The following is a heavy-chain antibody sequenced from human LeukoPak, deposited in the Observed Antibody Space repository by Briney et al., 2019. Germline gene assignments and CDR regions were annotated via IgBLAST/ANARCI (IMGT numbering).Heavy chain of an antibody. D-gene: IGHD2/OR15-2a*01. CDR3: ARVDGNIAYRPVED. CDR1: GFTFSDHW. J-gene: IGHJ4*02. CDR2: INQDGSEI. Sequence: GYLRLSCTTSGFTFSDHWMSRVRQAPGKGLEWVGNINQDGSEINYLESVKGRLSITRDNAKNSLFLHMNNLRVEDTAKYYCARVDGNIAYRPVEDWGQGTLVTVSS. V-gene: IGHV3-7*01.